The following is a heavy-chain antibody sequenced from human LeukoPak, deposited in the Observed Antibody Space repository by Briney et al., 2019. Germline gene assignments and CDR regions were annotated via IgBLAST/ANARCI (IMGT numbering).Heavy chain of an antibody. CDR3: AKDSSGSYYDY. CDR2: IIGDGGST. D-gene: IGHD1-26*01. J-gene: IGHJ4*02. CDR1: GFTFAVYA. Sequence: PGGSLRLSCAASGFTFAVYAMRWVRQAPGRGLEWVSLIIGDGGSTYYAEVVRGRFTVSRDKSKNSLYLQMNSLRTEDTALYYCAKDSSGSYYDYWGQGTLVTVSS. V-gene: IGHV3-43*02.